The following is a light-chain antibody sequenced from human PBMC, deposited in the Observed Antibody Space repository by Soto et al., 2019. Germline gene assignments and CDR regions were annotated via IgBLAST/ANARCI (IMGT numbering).Light chain of an antibody. V-gene: IGLV2-14*01. CDR3: SSYTSSSTTV. J-gene: IGLJ2*01. CDR1: SRDVGGYNY. CDR2: EVS. Sequence: QSVLTQPASVSGSPGQSITISCNGTSRDVGGYNYVSWYQQHPGKAPKLMIYEVSNRPSGVSNRFSGSKSGNTASLTISGLQAEDEADYYCSSYTSSSTTVFGGGTKVTVL.